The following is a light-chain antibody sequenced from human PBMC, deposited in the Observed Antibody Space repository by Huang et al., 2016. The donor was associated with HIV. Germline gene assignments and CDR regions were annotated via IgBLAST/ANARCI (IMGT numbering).Light chain of an antibody. CDR3: QHYNTYST. CDR2: KAS. CDR1: QSVSSW. J-gene: IGKJ1*01. V-gene: IGKV1-5*03. Sequence: DIQMSQSPSTLSASVGDRVTITCRASQSVSSWLAWYQQKPGKAPKLLLYKASTLESGVPSRCSGSGSGTEFTLTISCLGPDDFESDYCQHYNTYSTFGQGTKVEIK.